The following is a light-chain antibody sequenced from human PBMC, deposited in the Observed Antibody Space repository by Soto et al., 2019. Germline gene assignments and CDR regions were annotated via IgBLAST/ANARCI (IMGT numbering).Light chain of an antibody. V-gene: IGKV3-20*01. CDR3: QQYGSSGT. CDR2: GAS. CDR1: QSLSSN. Sequence: VLTQSPATLSVSPGERAAGSCRASQSLSSNLAWYQQKPGQAPRLLIYGASSRATGIPDRFSGSGSGTDFTLTISRLEPEDFAVYYCQQYGSSGTFGQGTKVDIK. J-gene: IGKJ1*01.